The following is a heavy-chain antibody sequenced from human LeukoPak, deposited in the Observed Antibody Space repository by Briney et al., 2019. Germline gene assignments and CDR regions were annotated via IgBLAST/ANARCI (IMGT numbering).Heavy chain of an antibody. CDR1: GGSISSYY. J-gene: IGHJ4*02. V-gene: IGHV4-4*07. CDR3: ARDRYYYDSSAYYRFDY. CDR2: IHTSGST. Sequence: SETLSLTCTVSGGSISSYYWSWIRQPAGKGLEWIGRIHTSGSTNYNPSLKSRVTMSVDTSKNQFSLKLSSVTAADTAVYYCARDRYYYDSSAYYRFDYWGQGTLVTASS. D-gene: IGHD3-22*01.